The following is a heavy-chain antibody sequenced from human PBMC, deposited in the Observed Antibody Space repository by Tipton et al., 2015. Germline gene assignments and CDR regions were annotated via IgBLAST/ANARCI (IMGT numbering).Heavy chain of an antibody. D-gene: IGHD2-2*01. CDR2: MRGSGYNT. V-gene: IGHV3-23*01. CDR1: GISFNTYA. CDR3: AKPLGYCSSTSCPTYGMDV. Sequence: SLRLSCAASGISFNTYAMNWVRQAPGRGLEWVSTMRGSGYNTYYADSVKGRFTISRDISKDTLFLQMNSLRAEDTAVYYCAKPLGYCSSTSCPTYGMDVWGQGTTVTVSS. J-gene: IGHJ6*02.